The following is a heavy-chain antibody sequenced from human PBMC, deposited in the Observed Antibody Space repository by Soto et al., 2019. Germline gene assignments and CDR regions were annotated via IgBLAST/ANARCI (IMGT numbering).Heavy chain of an antibody. Sequence: ITLKESGPTLVKPTQTLTLTCTFSGFSLNTGGVGVGWVRQPRGKAMEWLALIYWDDDERYRPSLRSRLNITKDTHNNQVVLTMTNMDPEDTATYYCVRNWRYYGGDYYYGMDAWGQGTTVTVSS. V-gene: IGHV2-5*02. CDR1: GFSLNTGGVG. J-gene: IGHJ6*02. CDR2: IYWDDDE. CDR3: VRNWRYYGGDYYYGMDA. D-gene: IGHD3-10*01.